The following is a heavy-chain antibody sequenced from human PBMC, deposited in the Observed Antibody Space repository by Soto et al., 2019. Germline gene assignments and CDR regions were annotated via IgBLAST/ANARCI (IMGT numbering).Heavy chain of an antibody. CDR3: ARYNSYAIDY. J-gene: IGHJ4*02. CDR2: IHHSGTT. Sequence: SETLSLTCTVSGTSISSYYWSWIRQPPGKGLEWIANIHHSGTTNYNPSLASRVTLSVDTSKNQFSLKMTSVTAADRAMYFCARYNSYAIDYWGRGTLVTVSS. D-gene: IGHD2-8*01. V-gene: IGHV4-59*01. CDR1: GTSISSYY.